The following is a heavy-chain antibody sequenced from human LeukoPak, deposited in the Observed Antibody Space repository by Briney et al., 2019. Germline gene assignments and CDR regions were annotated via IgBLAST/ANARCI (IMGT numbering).Heavy chain of an antibody. V-gene: IGHV1-69*05. CDR3: ASHPCGSTSCYTGYYYMDV. J-gene: IGHJ6*03. D-gene: IGHD2-2*02. CDR2: IIPIFGTA. Sequence: SVKVSCKASGGTFSSYAISWVRQAPGQGLEWMGGIIPIFGTANYAQKFQGRVTITTDESTSTAYMELSSLRSEDTAVYYCASHPCGSTSCYTGYYYMDVWGKGTTVTVSS. CDR1: GGTFSSYA.